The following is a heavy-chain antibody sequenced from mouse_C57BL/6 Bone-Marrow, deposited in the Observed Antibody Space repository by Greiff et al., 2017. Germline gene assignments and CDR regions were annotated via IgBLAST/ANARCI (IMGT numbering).Heavy chain of an antibody. J-gene: IGHJ3*01. CDR3: AREGALTPWFAY. CDR2: IYPRSGNT. V-gene: IGHV1-81*01. D-gene: IGHD4-1*01. Sequence: QVQLKESGAELARPGASVKLSCKASGYTFTSYGISWVKQRTGQGLEWIGEIYPRSGNTYYNEKFKGKATLTADKSSSTAYMELSSLTSEDSAVYFCAREGALTPWFAYWGQGTLVTVSA. CDR1: GYTFTSYG.